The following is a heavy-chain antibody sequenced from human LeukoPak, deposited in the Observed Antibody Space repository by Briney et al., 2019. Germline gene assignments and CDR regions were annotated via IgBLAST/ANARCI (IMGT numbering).Heavy chain of an antibody. CDR1: GFSVNSFG. Sequence: GGSLRLSCAVSGFSVNSFGMSWVRQAPGKGLEWISAISINGETTWYADSVKGRFIISRDNSKNALYLQLSSLRVEDTAVYYCAQGFSSGWYPNWGQGSLVSVPS. CDR2: ISINGETT. J-gene: IGHJ4*02. CDR3: AQGFSSGWYPN. D-gene: IGHD6-19*01. V-gene: IGHV3-23*01.